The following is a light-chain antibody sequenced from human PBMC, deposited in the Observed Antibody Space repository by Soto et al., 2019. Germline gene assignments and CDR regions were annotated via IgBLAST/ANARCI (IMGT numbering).Light chain of an antibody. CDR2: TAS. Sequence: DLQMPQPPPSLSAPVGAIVTITGRASQSISSYLNWCQQKPAKAPKLLIYTASNLQSGVPSRFSGSGSGTDFTLTITSLQPEDFATYYCQQSYTSISSGQGSRLAI. CDR1: QSISSY. V-gene: IGKV1-39*01. J-gene: IGKJ5*01. CDR3: QQSYTSIS.